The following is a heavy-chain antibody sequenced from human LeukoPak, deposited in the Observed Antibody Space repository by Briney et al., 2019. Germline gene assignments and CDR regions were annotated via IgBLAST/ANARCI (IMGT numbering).Heavy chain of an antibody. V-gene: IGHV1-3*01. D-gene: IGHD2-21*01. J-gene: IGHJ4*02. CDR1: GYIFTKYV. CDR3: ARDDCGDTCYPGGY. Sequence: ASVKVSCKASGYIFTKYVVHWVRQAPGQRPEWMGWVKAGNGDTKYSQNFQDRLTITRDTSASTVYMELSSLTSEDTALYYCARDDCGDTCYPGGYWGQGTLVTVSS. CDR2: VKAGNGDT.